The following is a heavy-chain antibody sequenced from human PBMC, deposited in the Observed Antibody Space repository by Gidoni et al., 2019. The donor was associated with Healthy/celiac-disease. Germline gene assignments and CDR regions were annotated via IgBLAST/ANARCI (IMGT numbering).Heavy chain of an antibody. D-gene: IGHD3-3*01. CDR2: ISWDGGST. J-gene: IGHJ4*02. V-gene: IGHV3-43*01. Sequence: EVQLVESGGVVVQPGGSLRLSCAASGFTFDDYTMHWVRQAPGKGLEWVSLISWDGGSTYYADSVKGRFTISRDNSKNSLYLQMNSLRTEDTALYYCAKDGSYYDFWSGYFDYWGQGTLVTVSS. CDR1: GFTFDDYT. CDR3: AKDGSYYDFWSGYFDY.